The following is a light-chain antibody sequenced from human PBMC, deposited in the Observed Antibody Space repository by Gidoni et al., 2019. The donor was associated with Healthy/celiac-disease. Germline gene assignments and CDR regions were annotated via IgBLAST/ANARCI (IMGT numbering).Light chain of an antibody. Sequence: IVLTQSPGTLSLSPGERATLSCRASQSVSSSYLAWYQQKPGQAPRLLIYGAASRATGIPDRFSGSGSGKEFTMTISRLEPEDFAVYYCQKYGSSPRTFGPGTKVDIK. CDR3: QKYGSSPRT. CDR1: QSVSSSY. CDR2: GAA. J-gene: IGKJ3*01. V-gene: IGKV3-20*01.